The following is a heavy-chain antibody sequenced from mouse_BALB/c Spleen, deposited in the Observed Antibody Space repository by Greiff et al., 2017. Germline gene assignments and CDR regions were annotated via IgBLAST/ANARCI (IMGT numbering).Heavy chain of an antibody. Sequence: EVQLVESGPELVKPGASVKIPCKASGYTFTDYNMDWVKQSHGKSLEWIGDIYPNNGGTIYNQKFKGKATLTVDKSSSTAYMELRSLTSEDTAVYYCARWYYGGAMDYWGQGTSVTVSS. J-gene: IGHJ4*01. V-gene: IGHV1-18*01. D-gene: IGHD1-2*01. CDR3: ARWYYGGAMDY. CDR2: IYPNNGGT. CDR1: GYTFTDYN.